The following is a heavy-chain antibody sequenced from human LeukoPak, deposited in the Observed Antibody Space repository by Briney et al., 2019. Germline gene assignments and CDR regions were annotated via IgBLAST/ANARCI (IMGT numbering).Heavy chain of an antibody. J-gene: IGHJ6*03. Sequence: PGGSLRLSCAASGFTVSSNYMSWVRQAPGKGLEWVSVIYSGGSTYYADSVKGRFTISRDNAKNTLYLQMNTLRGEDTAVYYCATALYGSGSYLKAYMDVWGKGTTVTISS. D-gene: IGHD3-10*01. CDR2: IYSGGST. CDR3: ATALYGSGSYLKAYMDV. CDR1: GFTVSSNY. V-gene: IGHV3-53*01.